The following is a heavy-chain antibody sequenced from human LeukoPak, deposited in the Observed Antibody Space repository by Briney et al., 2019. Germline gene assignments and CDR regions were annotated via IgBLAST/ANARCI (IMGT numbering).Heavy chain of an antibody. D-gene: IGHD3-10*02. Sequence: GGSLRVSCAASGFTFSSYEMNWVRQAPGKGLEWVSYISSSGSTIYYADSAKGRFTISRDNAKNSLYLQMNSLRAEDTAVYYCAELGITMIGGVWGKGTTVTISS. CDR2: ISSSGSTI. V-gene: IGHV3-48*03. J-gene: IGHJ6*04. CDR1: GFTFSSYE. CDR3: AELGITMIGGV.